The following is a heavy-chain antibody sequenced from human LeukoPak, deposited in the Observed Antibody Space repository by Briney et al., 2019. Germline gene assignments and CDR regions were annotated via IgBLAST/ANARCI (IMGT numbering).Heavy chain of an antibody. J-gene: IGHJ4*02. V-gene: IGHV3-23*01. Sequence: GGSLRLSCAASGFTFSSCAMSWVRQGPGKGLEWVSGISGSSRTTYYAGSVKGRFTISRVNSKNTVYLQMSSLRAEDTAIYFCAKSPIVAAGTAMDFDYWGQGTLVTVSS. CDR3: AKSPIVAAGTAMDFDY. CDR1: GFTFSSCA. D-gene: IGHD6-13*01. CDR2: ISGSSRTT.